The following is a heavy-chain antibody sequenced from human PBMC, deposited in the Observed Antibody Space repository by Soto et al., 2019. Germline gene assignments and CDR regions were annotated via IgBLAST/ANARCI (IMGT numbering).Heavy chain of an antibody. CDR1: GFIFSSYA. D-gene: IGHD6-19*01. V-gene: IGHV3-23*01. Sequence: EVQLLESGGGLVQPGGSLRLSCAASGFIFSSYAMNWVRQAPGKGLEWVSGISGSGGSTYYADSVKGRFTISRDNSKNTVYMQMNSLRAEDTAVYYCARRYSSGWYGIDYWGQGTLVAVSS. CDR2: ISGSGGST. CDR3: ARRYSSGWYGIDY. J-gene: IGHJ4*02.